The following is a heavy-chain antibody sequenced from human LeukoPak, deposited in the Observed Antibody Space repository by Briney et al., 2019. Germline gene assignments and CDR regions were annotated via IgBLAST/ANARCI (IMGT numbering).Heavy chain of an antibody. D-gene: IGHD3-10*01. CDR2: ISGSGSST. CDR3: RAYASGSPIIRWGF. CDR1: GLSFSTYA. Sequence: GGSLRLSCAASGLSFSTYAMSWVRQAPGKGLEWVSAISGSGSSTFYADSVKGRFTISRDNSKNTLYLQMNSLRAEDTAVYHCRAYASGSPIIRWGFWGQGALVTVSS. V-gene: IGHV3-23*01. J-gene: IGHJ4*02.